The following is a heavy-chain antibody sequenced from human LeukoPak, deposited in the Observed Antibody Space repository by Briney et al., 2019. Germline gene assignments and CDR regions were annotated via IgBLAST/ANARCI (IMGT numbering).Heavy chain of an antibody. J-gene: IGHJ5*02. Sequence: TPETPSLTCTVSGGSITSYYWSWIWQPPGKGLEWVGYMYNSGSTHYNPLLKSRVSIPIDTSKNQFSLKRNSVTAADTAVYYCAAGTSWFDPWGQGTPGTVSS. CDR2: MYNSGST. CDR1: GGSITSYY. D-gene: IGHD6-13*01. V-gene: IGHV4-59*01. CDR3: AAGTSWFDP.